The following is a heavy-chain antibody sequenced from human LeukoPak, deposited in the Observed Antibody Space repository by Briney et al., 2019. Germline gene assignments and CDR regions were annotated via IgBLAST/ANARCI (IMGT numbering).Heavy chain of an antibody. CDR3: AKDYNNGFDY. J-gene: IGHJ4*02. CDR1: VFSFIGYG. D-gene: IGHD1-14*01. CDR2: IRYDGSTK. V-gene: IGHV3-30*02. Sequence: GGALRLSCSASVFSFIGYGMHWVRQAPGKGLGWVTFIRYDGSTKSYADTVKGPFTIDRDNSKNNLYLQMNSLRAEDTAVYFCAKDYNNGFDYWGQGALVTVSS.